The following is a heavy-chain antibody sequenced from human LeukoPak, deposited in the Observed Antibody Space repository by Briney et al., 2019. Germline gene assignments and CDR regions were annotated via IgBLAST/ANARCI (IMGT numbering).Heavy chain of an antibody. CDR2: IYSGGAT. CDR3: ARGGPSSGYYYSDY. Sequence: PGGSLRLSCVVSGFTVSRNYMSWVRQAPGKGLGWVAIIYSGGATYYADSVKGRFTISIDNSKNTLYLQMNSLRAEDTAVYYCARGGPSSGYYYSDYWGQGTLVTVSS. V-gene: IGHV3-66*01. J-gene: IGHJ4*02. D-gene: IGHD5-12*01. CDR1: GFTVSRNY.